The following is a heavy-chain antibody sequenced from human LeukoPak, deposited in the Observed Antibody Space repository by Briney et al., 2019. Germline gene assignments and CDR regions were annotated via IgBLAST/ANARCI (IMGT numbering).Heavy chain of an antibody. CDR3: ARVSNGGYYDILTGYWALYYFDY. CDR2: INPSGGST. J-gene: IGHJ4*02. V-gene: IGHV1-46*01. Sequence: ASVKVSCKASGYTFTSYYMHWVRQAPGQGLEWMGIINPSGGSTSYAQKFQGRVTMTRDTSTSTVYMELSSLRSEDTAVYYCARVSNGGYYDILTGYWALYYFDYWGQGTLVTVSS. D-gene: IGHD3-9*01. CDR1: GYTFTSYY.